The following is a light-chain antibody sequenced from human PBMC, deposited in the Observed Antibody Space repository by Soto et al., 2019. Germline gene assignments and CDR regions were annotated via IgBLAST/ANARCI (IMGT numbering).Light chain of an antibody. J-gene: IGKJ1*01. Sequence: EIVMTQSPATLSVSPGERATLSCRASQSVSATLAWYQXKXGXPPRLXIYSASSRATGIPERSRGSGSDTDFTLAITRLEPEDFAVYYCQQYVTSEPPTFCQWNEVDIK. CDR1: QSVSAT. V-gene: IGKV3D-15*01. CDR2: SAS. CDR3: QQYVTSEPPT.